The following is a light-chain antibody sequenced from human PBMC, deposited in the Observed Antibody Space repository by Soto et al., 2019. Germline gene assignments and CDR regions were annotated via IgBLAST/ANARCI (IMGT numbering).Light chain of an antibody. J-gene: IGKJ1*01. Sequence: DIQMTQSPSTLSASVGDRVTITCRASQSISVWLAWYQQKAGKAPNLLIYKASRLESGVPSRFSGSGSETEFTLTISGLQPGDSATYYCQQYNSFSVTFGQGTKVDIK. CDR2: KAS. CDR1: QSISVW. CDR3: QQYNSFSVT. V-gene: IGKV1-5*03.